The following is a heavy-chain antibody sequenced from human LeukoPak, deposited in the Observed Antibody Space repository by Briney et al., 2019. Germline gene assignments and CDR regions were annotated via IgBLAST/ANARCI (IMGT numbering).Heavy chain of an antibody. CDR2: INPSGGST. CDR3: ARLSTVYYYYMDV. Sequence: ASVKVSCKASGYTFTSYYMHWVRQAPGQGLEWMGIINPSGGSTSYAQKFQGRVTMTRDTSKNQFSLKLSSVTAADTAVYYCARLSTVYYYYMDVWGKGTTVTVSS. CDR1: GYTFTSYY. D-gene: IGHD2/OR15-2a*01. J-gene: IGHJ6*03. V-gene: IGHV1-46*01.